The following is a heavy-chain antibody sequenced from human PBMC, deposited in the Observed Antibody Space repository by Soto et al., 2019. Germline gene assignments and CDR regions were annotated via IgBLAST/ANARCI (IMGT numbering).Heavy chain of an antibody. CDR2: IYYSGST. CDR1: GCSLSSSSYY. V-gene: IGHV4-39*01. J-gene: IGHJ4*02. CDR3: ARHPGDGYNPHDFAY. D-gene: IGHD5-12*01. Sequence: SETLSLTCTVSGCSLSSSSYYWGWIRHPPGKGLEWIGSIYYSGSTYYNPSLKSRVTISVDTSKNQFSLKLSSVTAADTAVYYCARHPGDGYNPHDFAYWGQGALVTSPQ.